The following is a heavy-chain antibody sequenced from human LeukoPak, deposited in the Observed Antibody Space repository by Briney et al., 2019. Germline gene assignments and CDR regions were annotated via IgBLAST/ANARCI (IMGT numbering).Heavy chain of an antibody. D-gene: IGHD1-7*01. Sequence: SETLSLTCTVSGGSISSHYRSWIRQPPGKGLEWIGYIYYSGSTNYNPSLKSRVTISVDTSKNQFSLKLSSVTAADTAVYYCARDRGYNWNFYDYWGQGTLVTVSS. CDR1: GGSISSHY. V-gene: IGHV4-59*11. J-gene: IGHJ4*02. CDR2: IYYSGST. CDR3: ARDRGYNWNFYDY.